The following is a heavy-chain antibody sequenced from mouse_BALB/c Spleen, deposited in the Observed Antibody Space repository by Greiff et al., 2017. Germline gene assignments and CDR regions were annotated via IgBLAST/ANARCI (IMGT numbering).Heavy chain of an antibody. D-gene: IGHD1-1*01. CDR1: GFSSTGYG. CDR3: ARDYYGSSYGFAY. J-gene: IGHJ3*01. V-gene: IGHV2-6-7*01. Sequence: VQLQESGPGLVAPSQSLSITCTVSGFSSTGYGVNWVRQPPGKGLEWLGMIWGDGSTDYNSALKSRLSISKDNSKSQVFLKMNSLQTDDTARYYCARDYYGSSYGFAYWGQGTLVTVSA. CDR2: IWGDGST.